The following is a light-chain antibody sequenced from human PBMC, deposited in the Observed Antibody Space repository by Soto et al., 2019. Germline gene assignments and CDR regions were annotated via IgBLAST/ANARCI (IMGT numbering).Light chain of an antibody. CDR1: STDVGPYNR. J-gene: IGLJ2*01. CDR3: SSYTITSTVV. Sequence: QSALTQPPSVSGSPGQSVTISCTGTSTDVGPYNRVSWYRQPPGTAPKLIIYEVNNRPSGVPDRFSGSKSGNTASLTISGLQAEDEADYYCSSYTITSTVVFGGGTKLTVL. V-gene: IGLV2-18*02. CDR2: EVN.